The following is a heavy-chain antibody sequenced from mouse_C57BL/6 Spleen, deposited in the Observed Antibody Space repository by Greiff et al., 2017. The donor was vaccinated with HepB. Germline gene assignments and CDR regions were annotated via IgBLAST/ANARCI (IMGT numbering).Heavy chain of an antibody. Sequence: VQLQQSGAELVRPGASVKLSCTASGFNIKDYYMHWVKQRPEQGLEWIGRIDPEDGDTEYAPKFQGKATMTADTSSNTAYLQLSSLTSEDPAVYYWTTDYGRSFYLYFDVWGTGTTVTVSS. CDR3: TTDYGRSFYLYFDV. D-gene: IGHD1-1*01. J-gene: IGHJ1*03. CDR2: IDPEDGDT. CDR1: GFNIKDYY. V-gene: IGHV14-1*01.